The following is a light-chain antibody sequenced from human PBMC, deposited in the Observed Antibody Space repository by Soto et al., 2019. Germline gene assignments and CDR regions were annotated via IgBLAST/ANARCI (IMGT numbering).Light chain of an antibody. J-gene: IGKJ5*01. V-gene: IGKV1-27*01. Sequence: DMQMTQSPSSLSASVGARVPITCRASQGISNSLAWYQQKPGKVPKLLIYAASTLQSGVPSRFSGSGSGADFTLTISSLQPEDVATYYCQKYNSAPQNFGQGTRLEIK. CDR3: QKYNSAPQN. CDR2: AAS. CDR1: QGISNS.